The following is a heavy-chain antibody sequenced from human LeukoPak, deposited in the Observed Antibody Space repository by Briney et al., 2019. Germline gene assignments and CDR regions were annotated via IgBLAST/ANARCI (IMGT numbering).Heavy chain of an antibody. CDR3: AREKRGYSYGVPTVWFDP. Sequence: SETLSLTCAVYGGSFSGYYRSWIRQPPGKGLEWIGEINHSGSTNYNPSLKSRVTISVDTSKNQFSLKLSSVTAADTAVYYCAREKRGYSYGVPTVWFDPWGQGTLVTVSS. CDR2: INHSGST. J-gene: IGHJ5*02. CDR1: GGSFSGYY. D-gene: IGHD5-18*01. V-gene: IGHV4-34*01.